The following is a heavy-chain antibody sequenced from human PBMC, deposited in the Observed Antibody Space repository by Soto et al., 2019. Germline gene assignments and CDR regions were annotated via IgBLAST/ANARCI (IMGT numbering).Heavy chain of an antibody. CDR1: GFTFRSYA. V-gene: IGHV3-23*01. CDR2: ISDSGGAT. CDR3: AIILIRCGWYLDH. J-gene: IGHJ5*02. D-gene: IGHD6-19*01. Sequence: EVQLLESGGGLVQPGGSLRLSCAASGFTFRSYAMSWVRQAPGKGLEWVSVISDSGGATYYADSVKGRFTISRDNSKNTLYLQMNSLRAEDTAVYYCAIILIRCGWYLDHWGQGTLVTVSS.